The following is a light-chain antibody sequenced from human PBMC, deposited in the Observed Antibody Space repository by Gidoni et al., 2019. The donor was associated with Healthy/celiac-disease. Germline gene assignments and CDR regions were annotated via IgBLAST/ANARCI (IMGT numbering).Light chain of an antibody. CDR1: QSVSSSY. V-gene: IGKV3-20*01. J-gene: IGKJ1*01. Sequence: EIVLTQSPGTLSLSPGERATLSCSASQSVSSSYLAWYQQKPGQAPRLLIYGAASRATGIPDRFSGSGSGTDVTLTISRLEPEDFAVYYCQQYCSSSWTFGQGTKVEIK. CDR2: GAA. CDR3: QQYCSSSWT.